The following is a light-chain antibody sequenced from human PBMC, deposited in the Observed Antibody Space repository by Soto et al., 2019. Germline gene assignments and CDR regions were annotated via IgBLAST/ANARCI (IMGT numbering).Light chain of an antibody. CDR3: CSYAGSFYV. Sequence: QSVLTQPRSVSGSPGQSVTISCTGTSSDVGGYNYVSWYQQHPGKAPKLMIYDVSERPSGVPDRFSGSKSGNTASLTISGLQAEDEADYYCCSYAGSFYVFRTGTKVTVL. CDR2: DVS. J-gene: IGLJ1*01. CDR1: SSDVGGYNY. V-gene: IGLV2-11*01.